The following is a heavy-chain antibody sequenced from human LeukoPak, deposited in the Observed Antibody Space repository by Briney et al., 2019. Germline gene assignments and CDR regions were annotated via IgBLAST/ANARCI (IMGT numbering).Heavy chain of an antibody. CDR1: GFTVSSNY. V-gene: IGHV3-30*03. J-gene: IGHJ4*02. Sequence: GGSLRLSCAASGFTVSSNYMSWVRQAPGKGLEWVAVISYDGSNKYYADSVKGRFTISRDNSKNTLYLQMNSLRAEDTAVYYCARDYYGSGSYYNYIDYWGQGTLVTVSS. D-gene: IGHD3-10*01. CDR2: ISYDGSNK. CDR3: ARDYYGSGSYYNYIDY.